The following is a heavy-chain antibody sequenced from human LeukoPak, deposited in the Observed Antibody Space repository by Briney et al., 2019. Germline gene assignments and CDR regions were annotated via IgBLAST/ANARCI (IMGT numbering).Heavy chain of an antibody. CDR3: ARGYYYDSSGYYSY. J-gene: IGHJ4*02. Sequence: SVKVSCKASGYTFTGYYMHWVRQAPGQGLEWMGRIIPILGIANYAQKFQGRVTITADKSTSTAYMELSSLRSEDTAVYYCARGYYYDSSGYYSYWGQGTLVTVSS. CDR2: IIPILGIA. V-gene: IGHV1-69*04. D-gene: IGHD3-22*01. CDR1: GYTFTGYY.